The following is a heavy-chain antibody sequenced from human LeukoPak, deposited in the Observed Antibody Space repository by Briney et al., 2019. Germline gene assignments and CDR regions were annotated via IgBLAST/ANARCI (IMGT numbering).Heavy chain of an antibody. V-gene: IGHV3-30-3*01. D-gene: IGHD3-3*01. Sequence: GRSLRLSCAASGFTFSSYAMHWVRQAPGNGLEWVAVISYDGSNKYYADSVKGRFTISRDNSKNTLYLQMNSLRAEDTAVYYCARAGTIFEVANYFDYWGQGTLVTVSS. CDR3: ARAGTIFEVANYFDY. CDR1: GFTFSSYA. CDR2: ISYDGSNK. J-gene: IGHJ4*02.